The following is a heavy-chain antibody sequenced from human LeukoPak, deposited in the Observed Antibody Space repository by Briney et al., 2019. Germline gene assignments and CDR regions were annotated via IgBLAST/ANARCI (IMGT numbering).Heavy chain of an antibody. Sequence: SDTLSLTCTVSGGSISSYYWSWIRQPPGKGLEWIGYIYYSGSTNYIPSLKSRVTISVDTSKNRFSLKLSSVTAADPAVYYCARAPDYGDYPPYYYGMDVWGQGTTVTVSS. CDR3: ARAPDYGDYPPYYYGMDV. CDR2: IYYSGST. CDR1: GGSISSYY. D-gene: IGHD4-17*01. J-gene: IGHJ6*02. V-gene: IGHV4-59*07.